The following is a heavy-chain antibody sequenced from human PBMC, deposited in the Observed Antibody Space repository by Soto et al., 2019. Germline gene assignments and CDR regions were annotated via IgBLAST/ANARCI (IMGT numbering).Heavy chain of an antibody. CDR2: IYYSGST. D-gene: IGHD3-22*01. CDR3: ARSSSRVTDYYDSSGYLYNWFDP. J-gene: IGHJ5*02. CDR1: GGSISSYY. V-gene: IGHV4-59*01. Sequence: SETLSLTCTVSGGSISSYYWSWIRQPPGKGLEWIGYIYYSGSTNYNPSLKSRVTISVDTSKNQFSLKLSSVTAADTAVYYCARSSSRVTDYYDSSGYLYNWFDPWGQGTLVTVSS.